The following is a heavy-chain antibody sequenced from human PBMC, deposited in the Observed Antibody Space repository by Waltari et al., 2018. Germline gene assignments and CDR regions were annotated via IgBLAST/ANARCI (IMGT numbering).Heavy chain of an antibody. D-gene: IGHD3-10*01. CDR1: GGSFSGYY. CDR3: ARGGVLLWFGLLKYGMDV. V-gene: IGHV4-34*01. Sequence: QVQLQQWGAGLLKPSETLSLTCAVYGGSFSGYYWSWIRQPPGKGLEWIGEINHSGSTNYNPSPKSRVTISVDTSKNQFSLKLSSVTAADTAVYYCARGGVLLWFGLLKYGMDVWGQGTTVTVSS. CDR2: INHSGST. J-gene: IGHJ6*02.